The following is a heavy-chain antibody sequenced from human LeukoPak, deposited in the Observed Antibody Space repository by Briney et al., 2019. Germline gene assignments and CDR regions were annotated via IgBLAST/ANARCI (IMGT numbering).Heavy chain of an antibody. Sequence: ASVKVSCKASGYTFTSYAMHWVRQAPGQRLEWMGWINAGNGNTKYLQKFQGRVTITRDTSASTAYMELSSLRSEDTAVHYCARDLPNFDYWGQGTLVTVSS. CDR3: ARDLPNFDY. CDR1: GYTFTSYA. CDR2: INAGNGNT. V-gene: IGHV1-3*01. J-gene: IGHJ4*02.